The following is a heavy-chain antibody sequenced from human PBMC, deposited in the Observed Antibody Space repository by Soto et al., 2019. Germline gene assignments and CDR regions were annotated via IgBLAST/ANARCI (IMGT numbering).Heavy chain of an antibody. D-gene: IGHD1-26*01. Sequence: GGALRLSCAASGFTFSNYGMHWVRQAPGKGLEWVAIIWHDGNNKYYADSVRGRFIISRDNSKNRLYLQMNSLRAEDTAVYYCASDLVGASDSYGLDVWGQGAPVTVSS. J-gene: IGHJ6*02. CDR2: IWHDGNNK. V-gene: IGHV3-33*01. CDR3: ASDLVGASDSYGLDV. CDR1: GFTFSNYG.